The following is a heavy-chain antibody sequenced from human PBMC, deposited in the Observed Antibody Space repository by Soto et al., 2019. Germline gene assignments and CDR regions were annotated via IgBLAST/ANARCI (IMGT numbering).Heavy chain of an antibody. D-gene: IGHD2-8*01. CDR2: VWDDGSNE. Sequence: VKLVESGGGVVQPGRSMRLSCTTSGFNVVMYGFHWVRQAPGKGLERVASVWDDGSNEKYADSVKARFIISRDNSKNTIYLQRDSLTVEDTAVYYCVRDWSSNANAVNENWGQGTLVIVSS. CDR3: VRDWSSNANAVNEN. V-gene: IGHV3-33*01. J-gene: IGHJ4*02. CDR1: GFNVVMYG.